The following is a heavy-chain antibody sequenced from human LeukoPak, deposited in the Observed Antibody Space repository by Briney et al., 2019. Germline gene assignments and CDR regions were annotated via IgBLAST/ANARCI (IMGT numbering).Heavy chain of an antibody. D-gene: IGHD4-11*01. CDR1: GGSINSYY. J-gene: IGHJ4*01. V-gene: IGHV4-59*01. CDR2: VSDTGST. Sequence: PSETLPLTCTVSGGSINSYYWSWIRQPPGKGLEWIGYVSDTGSTNYNPSLKSRVTISVDTSKNQFYLKLTSVTAADTAVYYCARTTTTFDDWGHGTLVTVSS. CDR3: ARTTTTFDD.